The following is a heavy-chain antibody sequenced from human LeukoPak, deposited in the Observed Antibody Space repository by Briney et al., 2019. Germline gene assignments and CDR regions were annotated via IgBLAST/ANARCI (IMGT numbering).Heavy chain of an antibody. CDR3: TTDLPLIAAAGTVGSDWFDP. V-gene: IGHV3-15*01. CDR2: IKSKTDGCTT. D-gene: IGHD6-13*01. CDR1: GFTFSNAW. J-gene: IGHJ5*02. Sequence: GGSLRLSCAASGFTFSNAWMSWVRQAPGKGLEWVGRIKSKTDGCTTDYAAPVKGRFTISRDDSKNTLYLQMNSLKTEDTAVYYCTTDLPLIAAAGTVGSDWFDPWGQGTLVTVSS.